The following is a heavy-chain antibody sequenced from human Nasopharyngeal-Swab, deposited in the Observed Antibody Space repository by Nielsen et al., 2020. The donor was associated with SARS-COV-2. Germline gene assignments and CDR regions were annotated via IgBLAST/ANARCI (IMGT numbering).Heavy chain of an antibody. J-gene: IGHJ5*02. V-gene: IGHV3-7*01. D-gene: IGHD3-10*01. CDR2: IKQDGSEK. CDR3: ARDLAITMVRGVTRDHWFDP. Sequence: RRPPGRGVEGGANIKQDGSEKYYVDSVKGRFTISRDNAKNSLYLQMNSPRADDTAVYYWARDLAITMVRGVTRDHWFDPWGQGTLVTVSS.